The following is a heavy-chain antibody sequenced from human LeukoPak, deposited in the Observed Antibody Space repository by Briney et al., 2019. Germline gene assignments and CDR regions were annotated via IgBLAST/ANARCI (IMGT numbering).Heavy chain of an antibody. J-gene: IGHJ4*02. CDR1: GYTFTYYV. D-gene: IGHD1-26*01. CDR2: INAYNGNT. V-gene: IGHV1-18*01. CDR3: ARGEEPYDY. Sequence: ASVKVSCKTSGYTFTYYVISLVRQAPGQGLEWMGWINAYNGNTNDAQKFQGRVTMTTDTSTSTAYMELRSLRSDDTAVYYCARGEEPYDYWGQGTLVSVSS.